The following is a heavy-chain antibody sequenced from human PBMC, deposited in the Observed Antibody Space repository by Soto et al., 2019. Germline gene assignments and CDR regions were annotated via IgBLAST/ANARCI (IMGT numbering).Heavy chain of an antibody. CDR2: ILYSGTT. D-gene: IGHD2-21*01. V-gene: IGHV4-39*01. CDR3: ARLGWGNGDSDY. CDR1: GGSISKSNYF. Sequence: QLQLQESGPGLVKSSETLSLTCTVSGGSISKSNYFWGWIRQAPGEGLEWIASILYSGTTSYNSSLKSRGAISVDTPKNQFSLELNSVTAADTAVYYCARLGWGNGDSDYWGQGTLVTVSS. J-gene: IGHJ4*02.